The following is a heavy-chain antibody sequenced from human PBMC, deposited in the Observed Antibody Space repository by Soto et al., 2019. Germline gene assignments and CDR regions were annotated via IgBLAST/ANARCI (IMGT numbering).Heavy chain of an antibody. Sequence: ASVKVSCKASGYTFTSYYMNWVRQAPGQGLEWMGWISGYNGDTDIAQKVQGRLTMTTDTSTSTAYMELRSLSSDDTAVYYCARTRGYYGSSGSGAFDIWAQGTMVTVSS. V-gene: IGHV1-18*04. CDR1: GYTFTSYY. CDR3: ARTRGYYGSSGSGAFDI. D-gene: IGHD3-22*01. CDR2: ISGYNGDT. J-gene: IGHJ3*02.